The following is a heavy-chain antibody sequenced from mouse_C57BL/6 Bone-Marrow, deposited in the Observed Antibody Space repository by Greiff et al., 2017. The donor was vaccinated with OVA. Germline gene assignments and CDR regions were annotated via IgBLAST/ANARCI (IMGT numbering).Heavy chain of an antibody. Sequence: EVQLQESVAELVRPGASVKLSCTASGFNFKNTYMHWVKQRPEQGLEWIGRIDPANGNTKYAPKFKGKATITADTSSNTAYLQLSSLTSEDTAIDYCARGVYYDYGGAMDYWGQGTSVTVSS. CDR3: ARGVYYDYGGAMDY. CDR1: GFNFKNTY. D-gene: IGHD2-4*01. CDR2: IDPANGNT. V-gene: IGHV14-3*01. J-gene: IGHJ4*01.